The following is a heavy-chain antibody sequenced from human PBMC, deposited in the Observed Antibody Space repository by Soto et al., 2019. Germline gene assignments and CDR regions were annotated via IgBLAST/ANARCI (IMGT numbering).Heavy chain of an antibody. V-gene: IGHV3-30-3*01. Sequence: QVQLVESGGGVVQPGRSLRLSCAASGFTFSSYAMHWVRQAPGKGLEWVAVISYDGSNKYYADSVKGRFTISRDNSKNTLYRQMNSLRAEDTAVYYCARGGMVRGRSGMDVWGQGTTVTVSS. CDR3: ARGGMVRGRSGMDV. CDR2: ISYDGSNK. CDR1: GFTFSSYA. D-gene: IGHD3-10*01. J-gene: IGHJ6*02.